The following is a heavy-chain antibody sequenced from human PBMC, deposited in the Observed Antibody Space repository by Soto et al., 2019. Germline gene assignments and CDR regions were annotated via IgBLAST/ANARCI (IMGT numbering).Heavy chain of an antibody. V-gene: IGHV4-30-4*01. D-gene: IGHD3-22*01. CDR3: ARQHYYDSSGYYTWN. CDR1: GGTVSSGDQY. CDR2: ISYRGST. Sequence: SETLSLTCTVSGGTVSSGDQYWTWIRQPPGKGLEWIGYISYRGSTYYNPSLKSRVTISVDRSNNQFSLKLNSVTAADTAVYYCARQHYYDSSGYYTWNWGQGTLVTVSS. J-gene: IGHJ4*02.